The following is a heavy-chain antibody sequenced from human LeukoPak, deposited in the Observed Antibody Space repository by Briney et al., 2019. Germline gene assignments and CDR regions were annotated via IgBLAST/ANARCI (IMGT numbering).Heavy chain of an antibody. CDR2: ISYDGSNK. D-gene: IGHD5-12*01. CDR3: ARAYWLPLSDY. J-gene: IGHJ4*02. V-gene: IGHV3-30*04. Sequence: GRSLRLSCAASGFTFSSYAMHWVRQAPGKGLEWVAVISYDGSNKYYADSVKGRFTISRDNSKNTLYLQMNSLRAEDTAVYYCARAYWLPLSDYWGQGTLVTVSS. CDR1: GFTFSSYA.